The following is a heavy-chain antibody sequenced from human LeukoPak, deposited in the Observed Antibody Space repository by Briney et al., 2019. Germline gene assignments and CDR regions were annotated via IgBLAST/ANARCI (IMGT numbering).Heavy chain of an antibody. J-gene: IGHJ5*02. Sequence: SETLSLTCTVSGGSISSYYWSWIRQPPGKGLEWIGYIYYNGSTNYNPSLKSRVTISLDTSKNQFSLNLSSVTAADTAVYYCARGSLPAAMLLGWFDPWGHGALVTVSS. D-gene: IGHD2-2*01. CDR3: ARGSLPAAMLLGWFDP. V-gene: IGHV4-59*08. CDR2: IYYNGST. CDR1: GGSISSYY.